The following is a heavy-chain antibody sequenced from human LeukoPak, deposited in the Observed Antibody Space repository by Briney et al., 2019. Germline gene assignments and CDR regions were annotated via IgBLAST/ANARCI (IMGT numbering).Heavy chain of an antibody. V-gene: IGHV3-30*04. D-gene: IGHD3-10*01. CDR3: ARGGDYYGSGSYAFGY. CDR1: GFTFSSYA. CDR2: ISYDGSNK. J-gene: IGHJ4*02. Sequence: PGGSLRLSCAASGFTFSSYAMHWVRQAPGKGLEWVAVISYDGSNKYYADSVKGRFTISRDNSKNTLYLQMKSLRAEDTAVYYCARGGDYYGSGSYAFGYWGQGTLVTVSS.